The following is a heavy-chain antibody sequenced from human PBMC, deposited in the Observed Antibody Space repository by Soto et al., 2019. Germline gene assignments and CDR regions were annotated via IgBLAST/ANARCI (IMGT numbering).Heavy chain of an antibody. D-gene: IGHD6-13*01. CDR3: ARVVTGSWNWCDP. J-gene: IGHJ5*02. CDR1: GFTFSSYW. Sequence: EVQLVESGGGLVQPGESLRLSCAASGFTFSSYWMHWVRQAPGKGLVWVSRINSDGSRTNYADSVKGRFTVSRDNAKNTQYLQMNSLRAEDTAVYYCARVVTGSWNWCDPWGQGTLVTVSS. CDR2: INSDGSRT. V-gene: IGHV3-74*01.